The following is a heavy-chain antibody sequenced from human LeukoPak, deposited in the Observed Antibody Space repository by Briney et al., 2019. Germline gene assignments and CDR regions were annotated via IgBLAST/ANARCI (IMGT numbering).Heavy chain of an antibody. J-gene: IGHJ4*02. Sequence: ASVKVSCKASGGTFSSYAISWVRQAPGQGLEWMGRIIPIFGTANYAQKFQGRVTITTDESTSTAYMELSSLRSEDTAVYYCARDYYDSRFPVYWGQGTLVTVSS. CDR3: ARDYYDSRFPVY. CDR1: GGTFSSYA. D-gene: IGHD3-22*01. V-gene: IGHV1-69*05. CDR2: IIPIFGTA.